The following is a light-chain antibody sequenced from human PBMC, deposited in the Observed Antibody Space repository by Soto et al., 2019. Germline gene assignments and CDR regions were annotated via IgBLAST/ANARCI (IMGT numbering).Light chain of an antibody. Sequence: EIVLTQSPGTLSLCLGERATLSCRASQSVNTNYLAWFQQKPGQPPRLLIYGTSNRATGIPDRFSGSGSGTDFTLAINRLEPEDSAVYYCQQYGSSPYTFGQGTKLEIK. CDR2: GTS. V-gene: IGKV3-20*01. J-gene: IGKJ2*01. CDR3: QQYGSSPYT. CDR1: QSVNTNY.